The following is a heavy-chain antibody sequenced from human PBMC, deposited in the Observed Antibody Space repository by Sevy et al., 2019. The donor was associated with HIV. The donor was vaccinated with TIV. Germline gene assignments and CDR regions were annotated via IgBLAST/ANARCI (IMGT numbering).Heavy chain of an antibody. J-gene: IGHJ4*02. D-gene: IGHD6-19*01. V-gene: IGHV3-7*01. CDR2: IKQDGSEK. CDR3: ARAYSSGWTQNY. CDR1: GFTFSSYW. Sequence: GGSLRLSCAASGFTFSSYWMSWVRQAPGKGLEWVANIKQDGSEKYYVHSMKGRLTISRDNAKNSLYLQMNSLRAEDTAVYYCARAYSSGWTQNYWGQGTLVTVSS.